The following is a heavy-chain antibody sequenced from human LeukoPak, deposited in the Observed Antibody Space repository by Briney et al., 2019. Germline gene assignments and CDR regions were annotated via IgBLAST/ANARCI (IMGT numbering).Heavy chain of an antibody. Sequence: GGSLRLSCAASGFTFSSYGMHWVRQAPGKGLEWVAVIWYDGSNKYYADSVKGRFTISRDNSKNTLYLQINSLRAEDTAVYYCARERIVVVPPYYYGMDVWGQGTTVTVSS. CDR3: ARERIVVVPPYYYGMDV. CDR2: IWYDGSNK. CDR1: GFTFSSYG. V-gene: IGHV3-33*01. J-gene: IGHJ6*02. D-gene: IGHD3-22*01.